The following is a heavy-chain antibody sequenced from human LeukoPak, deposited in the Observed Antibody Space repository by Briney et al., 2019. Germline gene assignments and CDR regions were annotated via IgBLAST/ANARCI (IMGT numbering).Heavy chain of an antibody. CDR2: ISGSGGST. V-gene: IGHV3-23*01. D-gene: IGHD2-8*01. CDR3: AKDRGHCTNGVCYNYYYMDV. Sequence: GGSLRLSCAASGFTFSSYAMNWVRQAPGKGLEWVSTISGSGGSTDYADSVKGRFTISRDNSKNTLYLQMNSLRAEDTAVYYCAKDRGHCTNGVCYNYYYMDVWGKGTTVTVSS. CDR1: GFTFSSYA. J-gene: IGHJ6*03.